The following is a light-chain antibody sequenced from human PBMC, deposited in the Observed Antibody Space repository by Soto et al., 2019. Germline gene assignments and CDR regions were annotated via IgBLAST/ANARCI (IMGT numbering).Light chain of an antibody. J-gene: IGLJ1*01. CDR1: SIDVGGYNY. Sequence: QYVLTQPASVSGSPGQSITISCTGTSIDVGGYNYVSWYQQHPGKAPKLMIYEVSNRPSGVSNRFSGSKSGNTASLTISGLQAEDEADYYCSSYTSSSTLVFGTGTKAPS. CDR2: EVS. V-gene: IGLV2-14*01. CDR3: SSYTSSSTLV.